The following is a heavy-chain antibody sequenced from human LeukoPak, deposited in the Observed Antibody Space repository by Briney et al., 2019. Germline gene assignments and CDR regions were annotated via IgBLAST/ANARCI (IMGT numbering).Heavy chain of an antibody. CDR2: INHSGST. V-gene: IGHV4-34*01. D-gene: IGHD3-22*01. J-gene: IGHJ4*02. CDR1: GGSFSGYY. Sequence: SETLSLTCAVYGGSFSGYYWSWIRQPPGKGLEWIGEINHSGSTNYNPSLKSRVTISVDTSKNQFSLKLSSVTAADTAVYYCARVVRGYYDSSGYYYYWGQGTLVTVSS. CDR3: ARVVRGYYDSSGYYYY.